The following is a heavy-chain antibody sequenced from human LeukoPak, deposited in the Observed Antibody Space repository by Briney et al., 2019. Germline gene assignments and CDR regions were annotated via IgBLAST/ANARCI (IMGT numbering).Heavy chain of an antibody. CDR1: AYTFTIYG. CDR3: ARAYGYSSGYDYFDY. CDR2: ISAYNGNT. D-gene: IGHD6-19*01. V-gene: IGHV1-18*01. Sequence: GASVKVSCKASAYTFTIYGISWVRQAPGQGLEWMGWISAYNGNTNYAQKLQGRVTMTTDTSTSTAYMELRSLRSDDTAVYYCARAYGYSSGYDYFDYWGQGTLVTVSS. J-gene: IGHJ4*02.